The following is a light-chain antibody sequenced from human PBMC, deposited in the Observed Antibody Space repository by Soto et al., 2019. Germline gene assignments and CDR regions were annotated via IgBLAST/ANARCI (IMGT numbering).Light chain of an antibody. CDR1: QSISTW. CDR2: DAS. CDR3: QQYGYYAS. V-gene: IGKV1-5*01. Sequence: DIQMTQSPSTLSASGGDRVTITCRASQSISTWLAWYQQRPGKAPKLLIYDASSLESGVPSRFAGRGSGTGFTLTISSLQPDGSATYYCQQYGYYASFGQGTKVEI. J-gene: IGKJ1*01.